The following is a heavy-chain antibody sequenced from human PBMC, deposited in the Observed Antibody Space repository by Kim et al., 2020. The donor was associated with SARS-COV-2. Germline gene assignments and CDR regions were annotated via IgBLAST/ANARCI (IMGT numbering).Heavy chain of an antibody. CDR3: ARGKAMANWFDP. CDR2: INHSGST. Sequence: SETLSLTCAVYGGSFSGYYWSWIRQPPGKGLEWIGEINHSGSTNYNPSLKSRVTISVDTSKNQFSLKLSSVTAADTAVYYCARGKAMANWFDPWGQGTL. D-gene: IGHD5-18*01. V-gene: IGHV4-34*01. CDR1: GGSFSGYY. J-gene: IGHJ5*02.